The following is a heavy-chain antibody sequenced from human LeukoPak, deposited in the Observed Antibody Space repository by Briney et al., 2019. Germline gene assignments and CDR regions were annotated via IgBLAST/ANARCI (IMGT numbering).Heavy chain of an antibody. Sequence: ASVKVSCKASGYTFTSYGTSWVRQATGQGLEWMGWISAQNGHTNYAQKFRGRVTMTTDTTTGTAYMELRSLRSDDTAVYYCARDVYCGGDCYYGDAFDIWGQGTMVTVSS. D-gene: IGHD2-21*01. CDR2: ISAQNGHT. CDR1: GYTFTSYG. V-gene: IGHV1-18*01. CDR3: ARDVYCGGDCYYGDAFDI. J-gene: IGHJ3*02.